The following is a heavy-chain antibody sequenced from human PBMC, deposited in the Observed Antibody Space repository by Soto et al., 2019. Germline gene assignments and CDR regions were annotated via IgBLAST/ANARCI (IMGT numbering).Heavy chain of an antibody. V-gene: IGHV4-59*01. CDR2: GYHSVSI. Sequence: SETLSLTCTVSGGSITDYYWSWIRQPPGKALEWIGYGYHSVSIHYNPSLKTRVAISVDTSENQFSLRLSSVTAADTAVYYCARAFAGFGAYWYFDLWGRGTLVTVSS. D-gene: IGHD3-16*01. J-gene: IGHJ2*01. CDR1: GGSITDYY. CDR3: ARAFAGFGAYWYFDL.